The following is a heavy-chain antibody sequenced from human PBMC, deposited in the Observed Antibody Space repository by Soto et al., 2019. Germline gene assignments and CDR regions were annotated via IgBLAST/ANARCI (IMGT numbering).Heavy chain of an antibody. CDR3: ARVFRVGDYYGMDV. CDR2: ISAYTGNT. D-gene: IGHD3-3*01. V-gene: IGHV1-18*01. CDR1: GYTLTSYG. J-gene: IGHJ6*02. Sequence: ASVKVSCKASGYTLTSYGISWVRQAPGQGLEWMGWISAYTGNTNYAQKFQGRVSMTTDTATNTAYMELRSLRSDDTAVYHCARVFRVGDYYGMDVWGQGTTVTVSS.